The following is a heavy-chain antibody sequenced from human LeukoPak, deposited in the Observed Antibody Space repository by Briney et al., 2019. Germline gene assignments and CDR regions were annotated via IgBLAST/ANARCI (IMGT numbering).Heavy chain of an antibody. CDR3: ARVNVVVVAAVAVGNNWFDP. Sequence: PSETLSLTCTVSGGSISSYYWSWIRQPAGKGLEWIGRIYTSGSTNYNPSLKSRVTMSVDTPKNQFSLKLSSVTAADTAVYYCARVNVVVVAAVAVGNNWFDPWGQGTLVTVSS. CDR2: IYTSGST. CDR1: GGSISSYY. D-gene: IGHD2-15*01. V-gene: IGHV4-4*07. J-gene: IGHJ5*02.